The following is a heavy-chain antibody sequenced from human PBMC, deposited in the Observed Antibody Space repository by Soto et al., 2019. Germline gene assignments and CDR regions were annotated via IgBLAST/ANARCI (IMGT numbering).Heavy chain of an antibody. Sequence: QMQLVQSGGGLVKPGGSLRLSCAASGFSFSDYYMSWIRRAPGKGLEWVSYIGASGSPIYFGDSVKGRFSISQDNTNNSLYLQMNSLRPDDTAVYYCARGTYGMDVWGQGTTVIVSS. V-gene: IGHV3-11*01. CDR3: ARGTYGMDV. D-gene: IGHD3-10*01. CDR2: IGASGSPI. CDR1: GFSFSDYY. J-gene: IGHJ6*02.